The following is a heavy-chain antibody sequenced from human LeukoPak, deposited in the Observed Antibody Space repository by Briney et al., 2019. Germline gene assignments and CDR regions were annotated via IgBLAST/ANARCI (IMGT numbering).Heavy chain of an antibody. Sequence: ATMKVSCKASGYTFTSYGISWVRQAPGQGLEWMGWISAYNGNTNYAQKLQGRVTMTTDTSTSTAYMELRSLRSDDTAVYYCAASSIAALSSDYWGQGTLLTVSS. CDR1: GYTFTSYG. J-gene: IGHJ4*02. CDR2: ISAYNGNT. D-gene: IGHD6-6*01. CDR3: AASSIAALSSDY. V-gene: IGHV1-18*01.